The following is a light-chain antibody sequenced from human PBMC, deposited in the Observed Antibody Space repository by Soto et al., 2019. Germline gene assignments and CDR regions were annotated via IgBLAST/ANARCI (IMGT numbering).Light chain of an antibody. CDR2: EVD. Sequence: QSVLTQPASVSGSPGQSITISCTGTSSDVGDYDFVSWYEQHPGKAPKLVIYEVDNRPSGISNRFSGSKSGNTASLTISGLQAEDEADYYCSSYTSSNARWVFGGGTKVTVL. V-gene: IGLV2-14*01. J-gene: IGLJ3*02. CDR1: SSDVGDYDF. CDR3: SSYTSSNARWV.